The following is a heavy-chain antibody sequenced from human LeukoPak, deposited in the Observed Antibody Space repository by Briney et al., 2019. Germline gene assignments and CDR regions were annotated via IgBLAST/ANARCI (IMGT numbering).Heavy chain of an antibody. CDR3: ARGRRSTLGYYRDHRWFDP. CDR2: ISWNSGSI. CDR1: GFTFDDYA. V-gene: IGHV3-9*01. D-gene: IGHD3-3*01. J-gene: IGHJ5*02. Sequence: PGRSLRLSCAASGFTFDDYAMHWVRQAPGKGLEWVSGISWNSGSIGYADSVKGRFTISRDNAKNSLYLQMNSLRAEDTAVYYCARGRRSTLGYYRDHRWFDPWGQGTLVTVSS.